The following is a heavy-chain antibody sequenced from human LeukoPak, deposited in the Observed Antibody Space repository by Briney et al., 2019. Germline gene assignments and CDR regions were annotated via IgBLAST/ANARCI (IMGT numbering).Heavy chain of an antibody. CDR1: GFTFSSYR. Sequence: PGGSLRLSCAVSGFTFSSYRMSWVRQAPGKGLEWVSAISGSGGSTYYADSVKGRFTISRDNSKNTLYLQMNSLRAEDTAVYYCAKEPMYNYGSGQKPAYYYYGMDVWGQGTTVTVSS. J-gene: IGHJ6*02. CDR2: ISGSGGST. D-gene: IGHD3-10*01. CDR3: AKEPMYNYGSGQKPAYYYYGMDV. V-gene: IGHV3-23*01.